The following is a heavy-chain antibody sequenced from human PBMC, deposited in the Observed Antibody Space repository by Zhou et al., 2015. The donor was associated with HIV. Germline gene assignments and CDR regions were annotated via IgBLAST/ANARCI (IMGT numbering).Heavy chain of an antibody. J-gene: IGHJ4*02. CDR2: IIPIFGTP. V-gene: IGHV1-69*05. CDR1: GGTFSSYA. Sequence: QVQLVQSGAEVKKPGSSVKVSCKTSGGTFSSYAISWVRQAPGQGLEWMGGIIPIFGTPNYVKRFQDRVTITTDESTSTAYMELSSLGSGDTAMYFCAASLNHYGSGTYYSDFDYVGQGTLVTVSS. CDR3: AASLNHYGSGTYYSDFDY. D-gene: IGHD3-10*01.